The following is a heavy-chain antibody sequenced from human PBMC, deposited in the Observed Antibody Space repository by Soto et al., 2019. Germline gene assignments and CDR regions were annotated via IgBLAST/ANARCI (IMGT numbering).Heavy chain of an antibody. CDR1: GGSFSGYY. V-gene: IGHV4-34*01. CDR2: VTHSGSA. J-gene: IGHJ5*02. Sequence: PSETLSLTCAVYGGSFSGYYCSWIRQSPWRGLEWIGGVTHSGSANYSPYLKSRVTMSVDTSKNQFSLRLSSVTAADMAVYYCAVVRSYAFWSGLRGPTGRKWFDRWGQGNPVTVCS. D-gene: IGHD3-3*01. CDR3: AVVRSYAFWSGLRGPTGRKWFDR.